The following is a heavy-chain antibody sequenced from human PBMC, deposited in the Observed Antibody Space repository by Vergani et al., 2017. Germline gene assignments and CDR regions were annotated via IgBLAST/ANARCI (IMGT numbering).Heavy chain of an antibody. V-gene: IGHV1-58*02. D-gene: IGHD6-13*01. CDR2: IVVGSGNT. J-gene: IGHJ4*02. Sequence: QLVQSGAEVKKPGASVKVSCKASGYTFTGYYMHWVRQAPGQGLEWMGWIVVGSGNTNYAQKFQERVTITRDMSTSTAYMELSSLRSEDTAVYYCAAIPGIAAAGNVYWGQGTLVTVSS. CDR1: GYTFTGYY. CDR3: AAIPGIAAAGNVY.